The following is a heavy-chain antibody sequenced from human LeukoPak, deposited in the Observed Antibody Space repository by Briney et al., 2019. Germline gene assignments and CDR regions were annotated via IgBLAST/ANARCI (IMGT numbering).Heavy chain of an antibody. D-gene: IGHD3-16*02. CDR3: ARHLYDYVWGSNRPEYYFNY. Sequence: KSSETLSLTCTVSGGSISSYYWSWIRQPPGKGLEWIGYIYYSGSTNYNPSLKSRVTISVDTSKNQFSLKLSSVTAADTAVYYCARHLYDYVWGSNRPEYYFNYWGQGTLVTVSS. V-gene: IGHV4-59*08. J-gene: IGHJ4*02. CDR1: GGSISSYY. CDR2: IYYSGST.